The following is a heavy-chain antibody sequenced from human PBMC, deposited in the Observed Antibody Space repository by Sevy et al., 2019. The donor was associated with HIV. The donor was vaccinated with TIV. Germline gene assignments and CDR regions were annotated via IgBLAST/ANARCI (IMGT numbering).Heavy chain of an antibody. CDR1: GFTFSKYW. D-gene: IGHD1-7*01. CDR3: ARDDGNYYFHY. V-gene: IGHV3-7*01. J-gene: IGHJ4*02. Sequence: GGSLRLSCAASGFTFSKYWMGWVRQAPGKGLEWVANIKKDAGQKYYVDSVKGRFTISSENAKNSLYLQMNSLRAEDTAVYFCARDDGNYYFHYWGQGTLVTVSS. CDR2: IKKDAGQK.